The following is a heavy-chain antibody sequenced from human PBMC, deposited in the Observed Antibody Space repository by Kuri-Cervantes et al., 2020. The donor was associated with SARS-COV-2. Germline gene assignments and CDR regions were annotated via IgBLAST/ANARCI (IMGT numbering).Heavy chain of an antibody. V-gene: IGHV3-30*19. J-gene: IGHJ4*02. CDR2: ISYDGSNK. CDR3: ARDEPAAAILGSWRTQNGAFDY. D-gene: IGHD2-2*01. CDR1: GFTFSSYG. Sequence: GGSLRLSCAASGFTFSSYGMHWVCQAPGKGLEWVAVISYDGSNKYYADSVKGRFTISRDNSKNTLYLQMNSLRAEDTAVYYCARDEPAAAILGSWRTQNGAFDYWGQGTLVTVSS.